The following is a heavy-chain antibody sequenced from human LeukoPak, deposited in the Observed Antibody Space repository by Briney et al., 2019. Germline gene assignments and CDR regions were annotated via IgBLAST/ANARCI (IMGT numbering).Heavy chain of an antibody. CDR2: IIPIFGTA. D-gene: IGHD3-9*01. J-gene: IGHJ4*02. CDR3: ASPTEAVVDYDILTGYAKPSLELDY. Sequence: SVKVSCKASGGTFSSYAISWVRQAPGQGLEWMGGIIPIFGTANYAQKFQGRVTITADESTSTAYMELSSLRSEDTAVYYCASPTEAVVDYDILTGYAKPSLELDYWGQGTLVTVSS. V-gene: IGHV1-69*13. CDR1: GGTFSSYA.